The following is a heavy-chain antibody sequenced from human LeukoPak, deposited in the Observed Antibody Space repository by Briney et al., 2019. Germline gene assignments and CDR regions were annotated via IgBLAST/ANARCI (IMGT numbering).Heavy chain of an antibody. V-gene: IGHV1-18*01. J-gene: IGHJ4*02. D-gene: IGHD3-22*01. CDR1: GYTFTSYG. Sequence: ASVKVSCKASGYTFTSYGISWVRQAPGQGLEWMGWISAYNGNTNYAHKLQGRVTMTTDTSTSTAYMELRSLRADDTAVYYCARDTGDYYDLGYWGEGTLVTVSS. CDR2: ISAYNGNT. CDR3: ARDTGDYYDLGY.